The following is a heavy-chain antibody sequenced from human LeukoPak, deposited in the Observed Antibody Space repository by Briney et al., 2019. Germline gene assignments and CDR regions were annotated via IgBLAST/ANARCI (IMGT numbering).Heavy chain of an antibody. CDR2: IYSSGST. Sequence: SETLSLTCTVSGGSISSGSYYWNWIRQPAGKGLEWIGRIYSSGSTNYNPSLKSRVTISVDTSKNQFSLKLSSVTAADTAVYYCAREWGQWLVRGPFDYWGQGTLVTVSS. CDR1: GGSISSGSYY. J-gene: IGHJ4*02. D-gene: IGHD6-19*01. V-gene: IGHV4-61*02. CDR3: AREWGQWLVRGPFDY.